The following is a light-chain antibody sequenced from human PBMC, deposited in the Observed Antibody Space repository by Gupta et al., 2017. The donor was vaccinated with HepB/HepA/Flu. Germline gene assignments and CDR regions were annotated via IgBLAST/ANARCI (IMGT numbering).Light chain of an antibody. V-gene: IGLV3-19*01. CDR2: GKN. J-gene: IGLJ3*02. CDR1: RLRSYY. CDR3: NSRDSSGNNWV. Sequence: SSALTQDPAVSVALGPPVRITCQGDRLRSYYASWYPQKPGQAPVLVIYGKNNRPSGIPDRFSGSSSGNTAALTITGAQAEDEADYYCNSRDSSGNNWVFGGGTKLTVL.